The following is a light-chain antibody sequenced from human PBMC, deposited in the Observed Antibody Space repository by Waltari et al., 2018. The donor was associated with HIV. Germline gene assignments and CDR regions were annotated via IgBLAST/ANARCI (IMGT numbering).Light chain of an antibody. Sequence: SYELTQPPSVSVSPGQTARITCSGDALPKQYAYWYQQKPGQAPVVVIYKDSERPSGIPERVSGSSAGTTVTLTISGVQTEDEADYYCQSVDRSRVVFGGGTKLTVL. V-gene: IGLV3-25*03. CDR1: ALPKQY. CDR3: QSVDRSRVV. CDR2: KDS. J-gene: IGLJ2*01.